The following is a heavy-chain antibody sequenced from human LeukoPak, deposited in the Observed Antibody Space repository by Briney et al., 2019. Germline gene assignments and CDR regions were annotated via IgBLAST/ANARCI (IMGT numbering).Heavy chain of an antibody. J-gene: IGHJ6*03. CDR1: GYTLTELS. Sequence: ASVKVSCKVSGYTLTELSMHWVRQAPGKGLEWMGSFDPKDGETIYAQKFQGRVTMTEDTSTDTAYMELSSLKSDDTAVYYCARSGGYYFYMDVWGKGTTVTVSS. D-gene: IGHD1-26*01. V-gene: IGHV1-24*01. CDR3: ARSGGYYFYMDV. CDR2: FDPKDGET.